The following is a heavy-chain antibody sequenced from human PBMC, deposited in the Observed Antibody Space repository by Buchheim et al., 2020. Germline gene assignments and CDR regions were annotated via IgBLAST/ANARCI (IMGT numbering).Heavy chain of an antibody. D-gene: IGHD2-15*01. CDR1: GGTFSSYT. V-gene: IGHV1-69*02. J-gene: IGHJ4*02. CDR3: ARGTYCSGGSCATIDY. CDR2: IIPILGIA. Sequence: QVQLVQSGAEVKKPGSSVKVSCKASGGTFSSYTISWVRQAPGQGLEWMGRIIPILGIANYAQKFQGRVKITADKSTSTAFMELSSLRSEDTAVYYCARGTYCSGGSCATIDYWGQGTL.